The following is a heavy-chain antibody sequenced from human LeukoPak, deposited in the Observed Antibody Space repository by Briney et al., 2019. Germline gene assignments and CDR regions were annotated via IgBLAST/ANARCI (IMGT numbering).Heavy chain of an antibody. CDR3: ARGAWIQLWFGAFDI. J-gene: IGHJ3*02. CDR2: ISYDGSNK. V-gene: IGHV3-30*04. Sequence: GGSLRLSCAASGFTFSSYAMHWVRQAPGKGLEWVAVISYDGSNKYYADSVKGRFTISRDNSKNTLYLQMNSLRAEDTAVYYCARGAWIQLWFGAFDIWGQGTMVTVSS. D-gene: IGHD5-18*01. CDR1: GFTFSSYA.